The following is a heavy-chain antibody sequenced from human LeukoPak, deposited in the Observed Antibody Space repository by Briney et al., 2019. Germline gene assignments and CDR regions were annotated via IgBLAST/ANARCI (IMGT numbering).Heavy chain of an antibody. CDR2: ISGSGAAT. CDR1: GFTFSNSA. V-gene: IGHV3-23*01. CDR3: AKDLSSGWYPYYFDF. D-gene: IGHD6-19*01. J-gene: IGHJ4*02. Sequence: PGGSLRLSRAASGFTFSNSAMNWVRQAPGKGLEWVSAISGSGAATFNADSVKGRFTISRDNSKNTLYLQMNSLRAEDTAVYYCAKDLSSGWYPYYFDFWGRGTLVTVSS.